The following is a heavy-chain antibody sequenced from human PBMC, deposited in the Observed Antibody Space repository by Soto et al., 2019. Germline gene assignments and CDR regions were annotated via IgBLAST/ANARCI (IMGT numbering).Heavy chain of an antibody. CDR1: GFSLSTSGVG. J-gene: IGHJ4*02. CDR2: IYWEDST. Sequence: QITLKESGPTLVRPTQPLTLTCAFSGFSLSTSGVGVGWIRQPPGKALEWLAVIYWEDSTHYSPSPRSRLTITEDPSKNQVVLTMTTMDPMHTGTYYCAHKGPEDGPLDYWGQGTLFTVSS. CDR3: AHKGPEDGPLDY. V-gene: IGHV2-5*02.